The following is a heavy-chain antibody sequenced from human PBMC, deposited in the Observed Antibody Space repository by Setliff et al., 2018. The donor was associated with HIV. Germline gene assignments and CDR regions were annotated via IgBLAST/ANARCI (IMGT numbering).Heavy chain of an antibody. CDR2: MSYSGST. V-gene: IGHV4-31*02. D-gene: IGHD3-3*01. J-gene: IGHJ6*03. CDR3: ARATYTLQFLKWSPDSSLYYYMDV. CDR1: GASFSSGGYY. Sequence: KPSETLSLTCNVSGASFSSGGYYWSWIRQHPGKGLEWIGYMSYSGSTFYKSSLKSRVTMSIDTPKNQFPLMLSPVTAADTAVYYCARATYTLQFLKWSPDSSLYYYMDVWGKGTTVTVSS.